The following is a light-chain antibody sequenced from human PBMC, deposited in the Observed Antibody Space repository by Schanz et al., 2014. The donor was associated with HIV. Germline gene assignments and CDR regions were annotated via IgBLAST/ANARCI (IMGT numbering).Light chain of an antibody. CDR3: ATWDDSLNGPV. V-gene: IGLV1-44*01. CDR1: TSNIGSNT. Sequence: QSVLTQPPSTSETPGQRVSISCSGSTSNIGSNTVTWYQQPPGTAPKLLIFGDNHRPSGVPDRFSGSKSGTSASLAISGLRSEDEADYYCATWDDSLNGPVFGGGTKLTVL. CDR2: GDN. J-gene: IGLJ3*02.